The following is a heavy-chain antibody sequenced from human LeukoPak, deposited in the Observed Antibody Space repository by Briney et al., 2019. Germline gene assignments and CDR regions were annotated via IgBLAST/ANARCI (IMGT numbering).Heavy chain of an antibody. CDR2: ISAYNGNT. CDR3: ARMMSIPVAGHRPLFDY. CDR1: GYTFTGYY. D-gene: IGHD6-19*01. Sequence: ASVKVPCKASGYTFTGYYMHWVRQAPGQGPEWMGWISAYNGNTNYAQKLQDRVTMTTDTSTSTAYMELRSLRSDDTAIYYCARMMSIPVAGHRPLFDYWGQGTLVTVSS. J-gene: IGHJ4*02. V-gene: IGHV1-18*04.